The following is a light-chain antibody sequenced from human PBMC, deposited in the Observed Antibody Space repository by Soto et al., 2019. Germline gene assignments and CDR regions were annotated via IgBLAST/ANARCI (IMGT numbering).Light chain of an antibody. V-gene: IGKV3-20*01. CDR1: QTINNY. CDR2: DSS. CDR3: QQYVDSPET. J-gene: IGKJ4*01. Sequence: EIVLTQSPGTLSLSPGERATLSCRASQTINNYVAWYQQKPSQAPRVLIYDSSIRATGVPDRFSGSGSGTDFTLTISRLEPEDFAVYYCQQYVDSPETFGGGTKVEIK.